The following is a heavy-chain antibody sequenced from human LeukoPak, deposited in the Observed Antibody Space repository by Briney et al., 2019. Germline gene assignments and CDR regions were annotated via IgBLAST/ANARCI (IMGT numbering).Heavy chain of an antibody. D-gene: IGHD4-17*01. J-gene: IGHJ4*02. CDR3: ARDLDYGVYADY. CDR2: ISGSGSTI. V-gene: IGHV3-11*01. Sequence: PGGSLRLSCAASGFTFSDYYMSWIRQAPGKGLEWVSYISGSGSTIYYADSVKGRFTMSRDNAKNSLYLQMNSLRAEDTAVYYCARDLDYGVYADYWGQGTLVTVSS. CDR1: GFTFSDYY.